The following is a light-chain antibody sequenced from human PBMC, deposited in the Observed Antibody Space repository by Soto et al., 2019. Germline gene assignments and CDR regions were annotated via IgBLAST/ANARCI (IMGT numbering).Light chain of an antibody. CDR2: DDD. V-gene: IGLV1-51*01. J-gene: IGLJ3*02. CDR3: ASWDVSLNAWV. Sequence: QSVMTQPPSVSAAPGQKVTISCSGSSSNIGGNSVSWYQQLPGTAPKLLIYDDDKRPSGIPDRFSGSKSGTSATLGITGFQTGDEADYYCASWDVSLNAWVFGGGTKLTVL. CDR1: SSNIGGNS.